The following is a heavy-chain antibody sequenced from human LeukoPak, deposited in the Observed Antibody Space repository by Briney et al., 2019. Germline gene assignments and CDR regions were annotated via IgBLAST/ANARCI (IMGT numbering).Heavy chain of an antibody. D-gene: IGHD2-15*01. CDR1: GGTFSSYA. V-gene: IGHV1-69*13. CDR3: ARDAPLGYCSGGSCYRNWFDP. Sequence: ASVKVSCKASGGTFSSYAISWVRQAPGQGLEWMGGIIPIFGTANYAQKFQGRVTITADESTSTAYMELSSLRSEDTAVYYCARDAPLGYCSGGSCYRNWFDPWGQGTLVTVSS. J-gene: IGHJ5*02. CDR2: IIPIFGTA.